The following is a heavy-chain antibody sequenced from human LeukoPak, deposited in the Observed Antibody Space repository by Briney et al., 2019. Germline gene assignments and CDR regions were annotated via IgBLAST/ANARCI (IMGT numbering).Heavy chain of an antibody. V-gene: IGHV2-5*01. CDR2: IYWNDDK. CDR3: AHRQQQVLGTTSVPYYFDY. J-gene: IGHJ4*02. Sequence: SGPTLVNPTQTLTLTCTFSGFSLSTSGVGVGWIRQPPRKALEWLALIYWNDDKRYSPSLKSRLTITKDTSKNQVVLTMTNMDPVDTATYYCAHRQQQVLGTTSVPYYFDYWGQGTLVTVSS. CDR1: GFSLSTSGVG. D-gene: IGHD6-13*01.